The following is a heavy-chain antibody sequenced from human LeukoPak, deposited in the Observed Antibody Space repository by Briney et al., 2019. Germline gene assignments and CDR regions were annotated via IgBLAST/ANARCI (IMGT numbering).Heavy chain of an antibody. D-gene: IGHD3-22*01. J-gene: IGHJ4*02. CDR3: ARYFYDSSGYSYYFDY. V-gene: IGHV3-53*01. CDR2: LYSGGST. Sequence: GGSLRLSCAASGFILGNNYMSWVRQAPGKGLEWLSILYSGGSTYYADSVKGRFTMSRDNSKNTLYLQMNSLRAEDTAVYYCARYFYDSSGYSYYFDYWGQGTPVTVSS. CDR1: GFILGNNY.